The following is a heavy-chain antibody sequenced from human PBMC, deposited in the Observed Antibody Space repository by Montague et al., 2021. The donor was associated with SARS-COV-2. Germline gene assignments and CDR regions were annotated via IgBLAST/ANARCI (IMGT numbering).Heavy chain of an antibody. J-gene: IGHJ4*02. CDR2: VHYTGST. CDR3: ARAQNTCFIANCVNYFEV. Sequence: SETLSLTCEVSGGSISSYYWSWIRQSPGKGLEWIGYVHYTGSTKYNPSLETRVTLSLDTPKKHCSLKLKSVTAADTAVYYCARAQNTCFIANCVNYFEVWGLGALVTVSS. V-gene: IGHV4-59*01. CDR1: GGSISSYY. D-gene: IGHD1-1*01.